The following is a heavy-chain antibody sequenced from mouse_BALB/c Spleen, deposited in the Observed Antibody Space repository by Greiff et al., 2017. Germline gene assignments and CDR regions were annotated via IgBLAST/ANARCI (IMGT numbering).Heavy chain of an antibody. CDR2: INPYNDGT. D-gene: IGHD2-4*01. J-gene: IGHJ1*01. CDR1: GYTFTSYV. Sequence: EVKLMESGPELVKPGASVKMSCKASGYTFTSYVMHWVKQKPGQGLEWIGYINPYNDGTKYNEKFKGKATLTSDKSSSTAYMELSSLTSEDSAVYYCARSHYDYDSHFDVWGAGTTVTVSS. CDR3: ARSHYDYDSHFDV. V-gene: IGHV1-14*01.